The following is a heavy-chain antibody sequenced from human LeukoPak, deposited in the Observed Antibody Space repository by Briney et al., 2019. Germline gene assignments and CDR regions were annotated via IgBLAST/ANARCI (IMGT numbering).Heavy chain of an antibody. CDR3: ARGRRPNRVSRFDP. CDR1: GFTFSSYA. V-gene: IGHV4-34*01. J-gene: IGHJ5*02. CDR2: INHSGST. Sequence: GSLRLSCAASGFTFSSYAMSWIRQPPGKGLEWIGEINHSGSTNYNPSLKSRVTISVDTSKNQFSLKLSSVTAADTAVYYCARGRRPNRVSRFDPWGQGTLVTVSS.